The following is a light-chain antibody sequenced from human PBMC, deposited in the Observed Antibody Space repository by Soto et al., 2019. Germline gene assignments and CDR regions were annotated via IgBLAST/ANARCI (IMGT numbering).Light chain of an antibody. CDR2: NNN. Sequence: QSVLTQPPSVSAAPGQKVTISCSGSTSNIGNNYVAWYQQLPGAAPKILISNNNERPSGIPDRFSGSKSGTSATLDITGLQTGDEADYYCATWYNSLKSGLFGGGTKLTVL. CDR1: TSNIGNNY. J-gene: IGLJ2*01. V-gene: IGLV1-51*01. CDR3: ATWYNSLKSGL.